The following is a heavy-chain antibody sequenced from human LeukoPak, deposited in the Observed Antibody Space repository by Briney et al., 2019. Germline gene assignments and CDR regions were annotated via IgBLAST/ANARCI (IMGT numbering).Heavy chain of an antibody. J-gene: IGHJ4*02. CDR1: GGSISRSNW. Sequence: SGTLSLTCAVSGGSISRSNWWSWVRQPPGKGLEWIGRIYTSGSTNYNPSLKSRVTISVDTSKNQFSLKLSSVTAADTAVYYCARETGSSWMYYFDYWGQGTLVTVSS. V-gene: IGHV4-4*02. CDR3: ARETGSSWMYYFDY. D-gene: IGHD6-13*01. CDR2: IYTSGST.